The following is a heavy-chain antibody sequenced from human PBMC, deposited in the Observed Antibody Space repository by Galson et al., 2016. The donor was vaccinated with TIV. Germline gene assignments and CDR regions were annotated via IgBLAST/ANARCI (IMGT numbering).Heavy chain of an antibody. CDR3: ARDEDSSASFDP. Sequence: TLSLTCTVSGGSISSSGYFWSWIRQHPGKGLEWIGYIYYSGTTYYNPSLKSRVIISVDTSKNQCSLKLSSVTAADTAVYYCARDEDSSASFDPWGQGTLVSVAS. V-gene: IGHV4-31*03. CDR1: GGSISSSGYF. J-gene: IGHJ5*02. D-gene: IGHD6-19*01. CDR2: IYYSGTT.